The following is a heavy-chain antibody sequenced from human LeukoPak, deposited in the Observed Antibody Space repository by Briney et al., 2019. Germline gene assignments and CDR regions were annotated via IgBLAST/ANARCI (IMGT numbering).Heavy chain of an antibody. D-gene: IGHD5-18*01. Sequence: SETLSLTCAVYGGSLSGYYWSWLRQPPGKGLEWIGEINHSGSTNYNPSLKSRVTISVETSKNQFSLNLSSMTAADTAVYYCARGHSYGPLRYWGQGTLVTVSS. V-gene: IGHV4-34*01. J-gene: IGHJ4*02. CDR2: INHSGST. CDR3: ARGHSYGPLRY. CDR1: GGSLSGYY.